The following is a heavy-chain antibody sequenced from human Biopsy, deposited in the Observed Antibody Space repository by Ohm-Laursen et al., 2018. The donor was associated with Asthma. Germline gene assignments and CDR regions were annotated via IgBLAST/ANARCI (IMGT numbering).Heavy chain of an antibody. D-gene: IGHD3-9*01. J-gene: IGHJ3*01. CDR3: ARTYYDFLTGQVKDVFGV. CDR1: GYTFINFA. V-gene: IGHV1-3*01. Sequence: GASVKVSCKASGYTFINFAIHWVRQAPGQRLEWMGWINAGNGNTKFSQKFQGRVTITRDTSASTAYMDLRSLRSEDTATYYCARTYYDFLTGQVKDVFGVWGQGTMVTVSS. CDR2: INAGNGNT.